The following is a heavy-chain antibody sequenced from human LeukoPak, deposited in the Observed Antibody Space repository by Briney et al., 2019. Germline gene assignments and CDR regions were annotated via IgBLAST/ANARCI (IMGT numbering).Heavy chain of an antibody. CDR1: GITFSNYF. CDR2: IGPSGGNT. D-gene: IGHD3-10*01. Sequence: GGSLRLSCAASGITFSNYFMSWVRQAPGKGLEWVSAIGPSGGNTYYADSVKGRFTISRDNSKNTLYLQMTSLRAEATAVYYCAKDSKMSYYGSGSHYDYWGQGTLVTVSS. J-gene: IGHJ4*02. V-gene: IGHV3-23*01. CDR3: AKDSKMSYYGSGSHYDY.